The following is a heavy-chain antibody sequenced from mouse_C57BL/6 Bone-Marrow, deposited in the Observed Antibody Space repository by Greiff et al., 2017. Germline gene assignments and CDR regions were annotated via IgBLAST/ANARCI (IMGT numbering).Heavy chain of an antibody. J-gene: IGHJ2*01. V-gene: IGHV14-4*01. D-gene: IGHD2-5*01. CDR3: TVYINYDYYFDY. CDR2: IDPENGDT. CDR1: GFNIKDDY. Sequence: VQLQQSGAELVRPGASVKLSCTASGFNIKDDYMHWVKQRPEQGLEWIGWIDPENGDTEYASKFQGKATITADTSSNTAYLQLSSLTSEDTAVYYCTVYINYDYYFDYWGQGTTLTVSS.